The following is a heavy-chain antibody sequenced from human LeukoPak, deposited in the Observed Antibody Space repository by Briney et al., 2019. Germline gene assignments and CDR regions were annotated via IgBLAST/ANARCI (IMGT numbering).Heavy chain of an antibody. CDR1: GFTFDDYG. J-gene: IGHJ4*02. Sequence: PGGSLRLSCVASGFTFDDYGMNWVRQAPGKGLEWVSGVGWNGVSTNYAESVKGRFTISRDNAKNSLYLQMNSLRVEDTAFYYCARNRKDRTGTPSGDGDYWGQGTLVTVSS. CDR2: VGWNGVST. D-gene: IGHD1-1*01. CDR3: ARNRKDRTGTPSGDGDY. V-gene: IGHV3-20*04.